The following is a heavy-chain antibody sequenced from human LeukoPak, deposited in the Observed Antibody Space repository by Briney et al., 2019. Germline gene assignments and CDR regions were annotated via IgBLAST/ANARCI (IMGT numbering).Heavy chain of an antibody. Sequence: PSQTLSLTCTVAGGSISSDVHYWDWIRQAPGKGLEWIGSLLYNGNTWYNPSLESRVTISVDTSENQFSLRLTSVNAADTALYFCTRRGSGNGGTYAGMDVWGPGTSVTVSS. CDR1: GGSISSDVHY. J-gene: IGHJ6*02. V-gene: IGHV4-39*01. CDR3: TRRGSGNGGTYAGMDV. CDR2: LLYNGNT. D-gene: IGHD1-26*01.